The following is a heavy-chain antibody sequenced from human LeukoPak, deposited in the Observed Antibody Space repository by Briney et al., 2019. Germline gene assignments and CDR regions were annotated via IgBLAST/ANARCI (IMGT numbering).Heavy chain of an antibody. CDR3: ARQPSHLGYCSGGSCLRGAWYYYGMDV. D-gene: IGHD2-15*01. V-gene: IGHV4-39*01. CDR1: GGSISSSSYY. CDR2: IYYSGST. J-gene: IGHJ6*02. Sequence: PSETLSLTCTVSGGSISSSSYYWGWIRQPPGKGLEWIGSIYYSGSTYYNPSLKSRVTISVDTSKNQFSLKLSSVTAADTAVYYCARQPSHLGYCSGGSCLRGAWYYYGMDVWGQGTTVTVSS.